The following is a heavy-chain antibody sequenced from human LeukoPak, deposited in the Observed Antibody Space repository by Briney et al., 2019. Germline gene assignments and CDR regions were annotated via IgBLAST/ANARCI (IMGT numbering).Heavy chain of an antibody. V-gene: IGHV2-5*02. CDR3: AHVIPGTTSFDY. CDR2: IYWDDDK. D-gene: IGHD1-7*01. CDR1: GFSLSSTGVG. J-gene: IGHJ4*02. Sequence: ESGPTLVKPTQTLTLTCTFSGFSLSSTGVGVCWIRRPPGKALEWLALIYWDDDKRYSPSLKSRLTITKDTSKNQVVLAMTNMDPVDTATYYCAHVIPGTTSFDYWGQGTLVTVSS.